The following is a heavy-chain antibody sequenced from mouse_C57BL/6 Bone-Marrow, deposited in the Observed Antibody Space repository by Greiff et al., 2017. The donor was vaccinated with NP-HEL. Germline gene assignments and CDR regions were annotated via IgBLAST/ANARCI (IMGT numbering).Heavy chain of an antibody. D-gene: IGHD4-1*01. J-gene: IGHJ3*01. CDR3: ARRLGRPFAY. CDR2: IYPRSGNT. CDR1: GYTFTSYG. V-gene: IGHV1-81*01. Sequence: VQLQESGAELARPGASVKLSCKASGYTFTSYGISWVKQRTGQGLGWIGEIYPRSGNTYYNEKFKGKATLTADKSSSTAYMELRSLTSEDSAVYFCARRLGRPFAYWGQGTLVTVSA.